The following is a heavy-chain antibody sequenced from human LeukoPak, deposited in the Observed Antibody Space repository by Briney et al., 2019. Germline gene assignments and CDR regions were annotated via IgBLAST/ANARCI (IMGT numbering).Heavy chain of an antibody. V-gene: IGHV3-74*01. J-gene: IGHJ4*02. Sequence: GGSLRLSCIASGFSFSGHWMHWARQLPGKGLVWVSRISPTGSTTSYADSVKGRFIVSRDNAKNTLYLQVNNLRAEDTAVYYCARGPNSNWSGLDFWGQGTLLTVSS. D-gene: IGHD6-6*01. CDR3: ARGPNSNWSGLDF. CDR2: ISPTGSTT. CDR1: GFSFSGHW.